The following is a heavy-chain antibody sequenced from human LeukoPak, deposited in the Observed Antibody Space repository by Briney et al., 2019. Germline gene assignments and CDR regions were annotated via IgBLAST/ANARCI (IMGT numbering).Heavy chain of an antibody. J-gene: IGHJ6*02. Sequence: ASVKVSCKASGGTFSSYAISWVRQAPGQGLEWMGGIIPIFGTANYAQKFQGRVTITADASTSTAYMELSSLRSEDTAVYYCARHTLYYDILTGYSASDYYYYGMDVWGQGTTVTVSS. D-gene: IGHD3-9*01. V-gene: IGHV1-69*13. CDR2: IIPIFGTA. CDR3: ARHTLYYDILTGYSASDYYYYGMDV. CDR1: GGTFSSYA.